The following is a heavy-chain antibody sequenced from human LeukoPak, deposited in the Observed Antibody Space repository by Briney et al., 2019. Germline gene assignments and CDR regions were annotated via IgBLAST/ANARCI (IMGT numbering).Heavy chain of an antibody. CDR1: GFTFSDHY. D-gene: IGHD3-10*01. CDR2: TRNKANSYTT. V-gene: IGHV3-72*01. Sequence: GGSLRLSCAASGFTFSDHYMDWVRQAPGKGLEWVGRTRNKANSYTTEYAASVKGRFTIPRDDSKNSLYLQMNSLKTEDTAVYYCASPQGFGELFFYYWGQGTLVTVSS. CDR3: ASPQGFGELFFYY. J-gene: IGHJ4*02.